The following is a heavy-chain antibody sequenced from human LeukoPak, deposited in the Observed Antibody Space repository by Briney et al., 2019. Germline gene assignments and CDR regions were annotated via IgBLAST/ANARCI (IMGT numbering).Heavy chain of an antibody. J-gene: IGHJ5*01. Sequence: PSETLSLTCGVSGYSIGSGYYWGWIRQPPGKGLEWIGCVHRSGTAYYNPSLESRVSISVDTSKNHFSLKLTSMTATDTAVYFCAREGDGYNFGSWGQGTLVTVSS. CDR2: VHRSGTA. CDR1: GYSIGSGYY. V-gene: IGHV4-38-2*02. CDR3: AREGDGYNFGS. D-gene: IGHD5-24*01.